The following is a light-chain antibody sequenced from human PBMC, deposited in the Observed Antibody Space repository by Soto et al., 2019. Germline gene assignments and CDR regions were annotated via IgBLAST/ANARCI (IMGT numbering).Light chain of an antibody. V-gene: IGLV2-14*01. CDR2: EVS. J-gene: IGLJ2*01. Sequence: QSALTQPASVSGSPGQSITISCTGSSSDVGAYNYVSWYQHHPGKAPKLLIYEVSNRPSGVSTRFSGSKSGNTASLTISGLQAEDEAEYYCSSYTTNSILVFGGGTKLTVL. CDR1: SSDVGAYNY. CDR3: SSYTTNSILV.